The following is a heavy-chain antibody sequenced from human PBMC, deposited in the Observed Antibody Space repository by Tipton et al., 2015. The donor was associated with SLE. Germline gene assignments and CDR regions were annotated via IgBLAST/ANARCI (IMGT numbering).Heavy chain of an antibody. CDR3: ARDSNWGPFDAFDI. D-gene: IGHD7-27*01. Sequence: SLRLSCAASGFTFSSYWMSWVRQAPGKGLEWVANIKQDGSEKYYVDSVKGRFTISRDNAKNSLYLQMNSLRAEDTAVYYCARDSNWGPFDAFDIWGQGTMVTVSS. V-gene: IGHV3-7*01. CDR2: IKQDGSEK. J-gene: IGHJ3*02. CDR1: GFTFSSYW.